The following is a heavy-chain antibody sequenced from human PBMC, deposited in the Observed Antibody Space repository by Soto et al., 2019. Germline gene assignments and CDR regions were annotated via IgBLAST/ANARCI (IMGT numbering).Heavy chain of an antibody. V-gene: IGHV3-30*03. Sequence: PGGSLRLSCVASGFIFSNNGMHWVRQTPGKGLEWVAFLSYDGSETFYADSVKGRFTVSRDNSKNTLFLHMRNLRRDDTAVYYCSIVRVADSALHHWGQGTLVTVSS. CDR1: GFIFSNNG. CDR2: LSYDGSET. D-gene: IGHD3-10*02. J-gene: IGHJ5*02. CDR3: SIVRVADSALHH.